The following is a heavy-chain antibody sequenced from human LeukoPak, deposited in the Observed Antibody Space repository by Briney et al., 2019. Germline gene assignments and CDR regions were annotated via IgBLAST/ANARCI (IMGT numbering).Heavy chain of an antibody. V-gene: IGHV3-23*01. CDR2: ISGSGDTT. D-gene: IGHD5-18*01. CDR1: GFTFSNYA. CDR3: AKAKTQAMVPPGNY. J-gene: IGHJ4*02. Sequence: GGSLRLSCAASGFTFSNYAMSWVRQAPGKGLEGVSAISGSGDTTYYADSVKGRFTISRDNSKNTPYLQMNSLRADHTAVYYCAKAKTQAMVPPGNYWGQGTLVTVSS.